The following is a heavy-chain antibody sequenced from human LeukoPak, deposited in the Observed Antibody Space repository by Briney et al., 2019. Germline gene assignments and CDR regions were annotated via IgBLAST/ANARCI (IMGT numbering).Heavy chain of an antibody. CDR3: AKGDIVVVPAAAYFDY. V-gene: IGHV3-21*04. CDR1: GFTFSSYS. CDR2: ISSSSSYI. Sequence: GGSLRLSCAASGFTFSSYSMNWVRQAPGKGLEWVSSISSSSSYIYYADSVKGRFTISSDNSKNTPYLQMNSLRAEDTAVYYCAKGDIVVVPAAAYFDYWGQGTLVTVSS. D-gene: IGHD2-2*01. J-gene: IGHJ4*02.